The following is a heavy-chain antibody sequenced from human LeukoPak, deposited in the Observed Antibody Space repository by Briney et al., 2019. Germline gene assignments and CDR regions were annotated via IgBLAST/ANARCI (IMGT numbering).Heavy chain of an antibody. J-gene: IGHJ4*02. CDR2: IKQDGSEI. V-gene: IGHV3-7*01. Sequence: PGGSLRLSCAASGFTFSGYWMSWVRQAPGKGLEWVANIKQDGSEIYYVDSVKGRFTISRDNAKNSLYLQMNSLRAEDTAVYYCARDKIVGATHFDYWGQRTLVTVSS. CDR1: GFTFSGYW. D-gene: IGHD1-26*01. CDR3: ARDKIVGATHFDY.